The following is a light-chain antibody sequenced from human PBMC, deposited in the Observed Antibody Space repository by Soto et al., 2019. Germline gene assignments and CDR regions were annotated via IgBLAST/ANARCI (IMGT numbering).Light chain of an antibody. CDR2: DAS. J-gene: IGKJ5*01. Sequence: SVSSSVGDRVTITCRASQGISSALAWYQQKPGKAPKLLIYDASSLESGVPSRFSGSGSGTDFTLTISSLQPEDFATYYCQQFNSYPLTFGQGTRLEIK. CDR1: QGISSA. V-gene: IGKV1-13*02. CDR3: QQFNSYPLT.